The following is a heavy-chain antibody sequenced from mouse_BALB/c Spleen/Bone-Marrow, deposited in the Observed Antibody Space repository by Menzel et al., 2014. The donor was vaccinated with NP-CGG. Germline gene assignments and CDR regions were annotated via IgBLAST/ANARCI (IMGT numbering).Heavy chain of an antibody. V-gene: IGHV1-54*01. D-gene: IGHD4-1*01. Sequence: VQLQESGAELVRPGTSVKVSCKASGYAFTNYLIEWSKQRPGQGLEWIGATNPGSGATNYNEKFKGKATLTADKSSSTAYMQLSSLTSDDSAVYFCARNANWLFTYWGQGTLVTVSA. CDR3: ARNANWLFTY. J-gene: IGHJ3*01. CDR1: GYAFTNYL. CDR2: TNPGSGAT.